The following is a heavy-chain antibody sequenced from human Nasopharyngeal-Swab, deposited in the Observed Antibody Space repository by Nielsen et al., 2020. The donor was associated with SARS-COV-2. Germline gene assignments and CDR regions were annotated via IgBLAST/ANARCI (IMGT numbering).Heavy chain of an antibody. D-gene: IGHD3-10*01. CDR3: ARDVGFGELLSPYYFDY. Sequence: SVKVSCKASGGTFSSYAISWVRQAPGQGLEWMGRIIPILGIANYAQKFQGRVTITADKSTSTAYMELSSMRSEDTAVYYCARDVGFGELLSPYYFDYWGQGTLVPVSS. CDR2: IIPILGIA. CDR1: GGTFSSYA. J-gene: IGHJ4*02. V-gene: IGHV1-69*04.